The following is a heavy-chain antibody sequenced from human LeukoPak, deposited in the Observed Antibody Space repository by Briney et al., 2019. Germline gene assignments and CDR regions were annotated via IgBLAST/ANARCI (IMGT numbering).Heavy chain of an antibody. J-gene: IGHJ4*02. D-gene: IGHD3-22*01. Sequence: PGGSLRLSCAASDFTFSSFEMHWVRQAPGKGLEWVSYISSSGSSIYYADSVKGRFTISRDNAKNSLYLQMNSLRAEDTALYYCAKMVTYYYDSSGSGWGQGTLVTVSS. CDR2: ISSSGSSI. V-gene: IGHV3-48*03. CDR1: DFTFSSFE. CDR3: AKMVTYYYDSSGSG.